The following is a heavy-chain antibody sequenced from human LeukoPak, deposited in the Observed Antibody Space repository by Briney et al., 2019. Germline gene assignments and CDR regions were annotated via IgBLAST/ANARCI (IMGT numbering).Heavy chain of an antibody. J-gene: IGHJ4*02. CDR3: AVYYGSGSYPVRSVAGGAGFDY. D-gene: IGHD3-10*01. Sequence: ASVKVSCKASGYTFTSYDINWVRQATGQGLEWMGWMNPNSGNTGYAQKFQGRVTMTRNTSISTAYMELSSLRSEDTAVYYCAVYYGSGSYPVRSVAGGAGFDYWGQGTLVTVSS. CDR1: GYTFTSYD. CDR2: MNPNSGNT. V-gene: IGHV1-8*01.